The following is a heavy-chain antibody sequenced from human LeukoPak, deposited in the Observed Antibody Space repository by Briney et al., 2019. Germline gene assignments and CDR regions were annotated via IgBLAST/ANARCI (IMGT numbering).Heavy chain of an antibody. D-gene: IGHD3-3*01. CDR3: ARGYDFWSGYPSFDY. CDR2: INWNGGST. Sequence: GGSLRLSCAASGFTFDDYGMSWVRQAPGKGLEWVSGINWNGGSTGYADSVKGRFTISRDNAKNSLYLQMNSLRAEDTALYYCARGYDFWSGYPSFDYWGQGTLVTVSS. CDR1: GFTFDDYG. V-gene: IGHV3-20*04. J-gene: IGHJ4*02.